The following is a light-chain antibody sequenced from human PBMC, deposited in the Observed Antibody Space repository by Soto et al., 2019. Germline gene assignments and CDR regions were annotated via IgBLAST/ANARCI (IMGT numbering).Light chain of an antibody. CDR2: DTS. J-gene: IGKJ2*01. Sequence: EIVMTQSPATLSVSPGEGATLSCRASQGIGDTLAWYQQKPGQTPRLLIYDTSIRAAGVPARFSGSRSGAEFTLTISSLQSEDFAVYYCQQYNNWPPYTFGQGTKLEIK. V-gene: IGKV3-15*01. CDR3: QQYNNWPPYT. CDR1: QGIGDT.